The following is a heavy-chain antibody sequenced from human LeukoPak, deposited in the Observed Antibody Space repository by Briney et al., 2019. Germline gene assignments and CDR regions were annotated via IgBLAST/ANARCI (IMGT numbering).Heavy chain of an antibody. V-gene: IGHV3-30*18. CDR1: GFTFSSYG. J-gene: IGHJ6*02. Sequence: GGSLRPSCAASGFTFSSYGMHWVRQAPGKGLEWVAVISYDGSNKYYADSVKGRFTISRDNSKNTMYLQMNSLRAEDTAVYYCAKAEQQLETYYYYGMDVWGQGTTVTASS. CDR3: AKAEQQLETYYYYGMDV. D-gene: IGHD6-13*01. CDR2: ISYDGSNK.